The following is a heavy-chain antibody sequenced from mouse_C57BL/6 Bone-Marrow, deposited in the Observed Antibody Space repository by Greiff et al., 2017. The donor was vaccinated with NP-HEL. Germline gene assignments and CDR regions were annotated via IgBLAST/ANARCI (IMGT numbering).Heavy chain of an antibody. CDR1: GFTFTSYW. V-gene: IGHV1-52*01. CDR3: AREADGNYVVSHYFDY. J-gene: IGHJ2*01. D-gene: IGHD2-1*01. Sequence: QVQLKQSGAELVRPGSSVKLSCKASGFTFTSYWMHWVQQRPIQGLEWIGNIDPSDSETHYNQKFKDKATLTVDKSSSTAYMQLSSLTSEDSAVYYCAREADGNYVVSHYFDYWGQGTTLTVSS. CDR2: IDPSDSET.